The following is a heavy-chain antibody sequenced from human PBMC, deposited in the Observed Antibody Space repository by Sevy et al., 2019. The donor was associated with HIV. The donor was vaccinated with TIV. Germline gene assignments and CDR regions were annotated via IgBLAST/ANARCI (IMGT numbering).Heavy chain of an antibody. CDR3: ARAKYSSGWFFDY. CDR2: INPNSGGT. V-gene: IGHV1-2*06. D-gene: IGHD6-19*01. J-gene: IGHJ4*02. Sequence: ASVKVSCKASGYTFTGYYMHWVRQAPGQGLECMGRINPNSGGTNYAQKFQGRVTMTRDTSISTAYMELGRLGSDDTAVYYCARAKYSSGWFFDYWGQGTLVTVSS. CDR1: GYTFTGYY.